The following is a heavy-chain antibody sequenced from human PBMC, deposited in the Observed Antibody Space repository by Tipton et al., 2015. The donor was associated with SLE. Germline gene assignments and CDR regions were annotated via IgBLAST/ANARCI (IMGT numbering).Heavy chain of an antibody. D-gene: IGHD3-22*01. V-gene: IGHV4-39*07. Sequence: TLSLTCTVSGGSISSGSYYWGWIRQPPGKGLEWIGSIYYSGSTYYNPSLKSRVTISVDTSKNQFSLKLSSVTAADTAVYYCARTITMMMFPGAFDIWGQGTMVTVSS. CDR3: ARTITMMMFPGAFDI. CDR2: IYYSGST. CDR1: GGSISSGSYY. J-gene: IGHJ3*02.